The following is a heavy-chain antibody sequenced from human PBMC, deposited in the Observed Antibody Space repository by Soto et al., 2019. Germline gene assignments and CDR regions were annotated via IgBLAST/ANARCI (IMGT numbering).Heavy chain of an antibody. D-gene: IGHD6-19*01. CDR2: IKNKANSYTT. CDR3: TRVRLGSSRSSDS. Sequence: EVQLVESGGGLVQPEGSLRLSCAASGFTFSDHYMDWVRQAPGKGLEWVGRIKNKANSYTTEYAAPVKGRFITSRDDSNNPMFQQKTRLKTDATAVDDWTRVRLGSSRSSDSWGQGMLVTVSS. V-gene: IGHV3-72*01. CDR1: GFTFSDHY. J-gene: IGHJ4*02.